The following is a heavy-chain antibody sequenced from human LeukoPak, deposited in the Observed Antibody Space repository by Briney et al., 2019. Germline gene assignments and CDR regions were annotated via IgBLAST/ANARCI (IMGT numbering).Heavy chain of an antibody. V-gene: IGHV3-30*02. J-gene: IGHJ3*02. CDR3: AKDPAARPLRLITDDAFDI. CDR2: IPYDGSNE. D-gene: IGHD2-21*02. Sequence: GGSLRLSCAASGFTFSSNGVHWVRQAPGKGLEWVAFIPYDGSNEYYADSVKGRFTVSRDNSKNTLYLQMNSLRTEDTAVYYCAKDPAARPLRLITDDAFDIWGQGTMVTVSS. CDR1: GFTFSSNG.